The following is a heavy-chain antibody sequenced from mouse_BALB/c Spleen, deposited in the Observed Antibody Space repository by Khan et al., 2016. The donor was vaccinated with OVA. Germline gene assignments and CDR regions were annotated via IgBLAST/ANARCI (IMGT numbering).Heavy chain of an antibody. CDR1: GFTFSTYG. Sequence: EVELVESGGDVVKPGGSLKLSCAASGFTFSTYGMSWVRQTPDKRLEWVATASTGGHYTYYPDTVKGRFTISRDHAKDTLYLQLSSLKSEDTAMFYCTRRADLYSSEWFAYWGQGILVTVSA. V-gene: IGHV5-6*01. CDR2: ASTGGHYT. J-gene: IGHJ3*01. D-gene: IGHD1-1*01. CDR3: TRRADLYSSEWFAY.